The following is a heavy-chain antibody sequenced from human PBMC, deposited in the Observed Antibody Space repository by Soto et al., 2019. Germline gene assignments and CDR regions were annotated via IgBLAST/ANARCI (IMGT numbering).Heavy chain of an antibody. CDR2: IIPIFGTA. J-gene: IGHJ4*02. V-gene: IGHV1-69*13. CDR1: GGTFSSYA. Sequence: SVKVSCKASGGTFSSYAISWVRQAPGQGLEWMGGIIPIFGTANYAQKFQGRVTITADESTSTAYMELSSLRSEDTAVYYCARRITMVRGAVRAPVLYFDYWGQGTLVTVSS. D-gene: IGHD3-10*01. CDR3: ARRITMVRGAVRAPVLYFDY.